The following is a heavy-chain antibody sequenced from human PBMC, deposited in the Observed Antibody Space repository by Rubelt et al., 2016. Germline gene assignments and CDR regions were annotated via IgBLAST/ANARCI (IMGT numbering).Heavy chain of an antibody. Sequence: QVQLVQSGSELKKPGASVKVSCKASGDTFTTYAMTWVRQAPGQGLEWMGWISAYNGNTNYAQKLQGRVTMTTDTSTSTAYMGLRSLGSDDTAVYYCARDRRRFDPWGQGTLVTVSS. J-gene: IGHJ5*02. CDR1: GDTFTTYA. CDR3: ARDRRRFDP. CDR2: ISAYNGNT. V-gene: IGHV1-18*01.